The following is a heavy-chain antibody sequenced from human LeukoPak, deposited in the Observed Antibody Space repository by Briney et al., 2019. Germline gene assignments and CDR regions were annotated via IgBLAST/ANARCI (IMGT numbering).Heavy chain of an antibody. V-gene: IGHV3-23*01. D-gene: IGHD2-15*01. J-gene: IGHJ4*02. CDR3: AKVPTGYCSGGSCYLDY. Sequence: GGSLRLSCAASGFTFSSYAMSWVRQAPGKGLEWVSDISGSGGSTYYADSVKGRFTISRDNSKNTLYLQMNSLRAEDTAVYYCAKVPTGYCSGGSCYLDYWGQGTLVTVSS. CDR2: ISGSGGST. CDR1: GFTFSSYA.